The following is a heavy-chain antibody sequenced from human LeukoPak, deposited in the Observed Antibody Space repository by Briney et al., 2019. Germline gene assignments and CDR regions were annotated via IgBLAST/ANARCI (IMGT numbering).Heavy chain of an antibody. CDR2: ISTTGDT. Sequence: PGGSLRLSCAASGFAFSAYDMHWVRQAPGKGLEWVSAISTTGDTYYPGSVKDRFTISRENAKSSLYLQMNSLRAEDTAVYYCARGRSGSYFDSWGQGTLVAVSS. CDR3: ARGRSGSYFDS. CDR1: GFAFSAYD. V-gene: IGHV3-13*04. D-gene: IGHD1-26*01. J-gene: IGHJ4*02.